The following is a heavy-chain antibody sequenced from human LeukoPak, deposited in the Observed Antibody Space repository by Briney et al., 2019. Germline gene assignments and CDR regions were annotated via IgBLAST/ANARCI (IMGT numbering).Heavy chain of an antibody. V-gene: IGHV5-51*01. CDR1: GYSFTSYW. Sequence: GASLQISCKGSGYSFTSYWIGWVRQLPGKGLEWMGIIYPGDSDTRYSPSFQGQVTISADKSISTAYLQWSSLKASDTAMYYCARPNTEYCSSTSCYGYYYYYYMDVWGKGTTVTVSS. CDR2: IYPGDSDT. CDR3: ARPNTEYCSSTSCYGYYYYYYMDV. D-gene: IGHD2-2*01. J-gene: IGHJ6*03.